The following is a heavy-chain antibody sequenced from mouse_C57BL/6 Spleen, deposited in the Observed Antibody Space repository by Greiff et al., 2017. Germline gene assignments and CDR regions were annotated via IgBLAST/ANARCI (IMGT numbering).Heavy chain of an antibody. D-gene: IGHD2-4*01. Sequence: QVQLQQPGAELVRPGSSVKLSCKASGYTFTSYWMHWVKQRPIQGLEWIGNIDPSDSETPYNQKFKDKATLTVDKSSSTAYMQLSSLTSEDSAVYYCARGYDYDEPWFAYWGQGTLVTVSA. CDR3: ARGYDYDEPWFAY. J-gene: IGHJ3*01. CDR2: IDPSDSET. V-gene: IGHV1-52*01. CDR1: GYTFTSYW.